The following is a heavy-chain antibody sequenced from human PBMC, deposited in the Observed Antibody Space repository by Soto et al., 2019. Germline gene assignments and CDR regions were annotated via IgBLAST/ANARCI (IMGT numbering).Heavy chain of an antibody. CDR2: INKDGSQK. Sequence: GGSLRLACAASGFTLSNYLMAWGRQAPGKGLEWVANINKDGSQKNYVDSVKGRFTIARDNGQNSLSLQINSLRVEDTAVYYCVRDLGLAYWGQGALVTVSS. J-gene: IGHJ4*02. V-gene: IGHV3-7*03. D-gene: IGHD6-19*01. CDR3: VRDLGLAY. CDR1: GFTLSNYL.